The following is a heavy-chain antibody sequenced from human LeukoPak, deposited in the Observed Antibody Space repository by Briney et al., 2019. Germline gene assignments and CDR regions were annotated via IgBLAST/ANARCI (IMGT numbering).Heavy chain of an antibody. CDR3: ARDTHDLNAFDI. V-gene: IGHV4-31*03. CDR2: IYYSGST. J-gene: IGHJ3*02. Sequence: PSQTLSLTCTVSGGSISSGGYYWSWIRQHPGKGLEWIGYIYYSGSTYYNPSLKSRVTISVDTSKNQFSLKLSSVTAADTAVYYCARDTHDLNAFDIWGQGTMVTVSS. CDR1: GGSISSGGYY.